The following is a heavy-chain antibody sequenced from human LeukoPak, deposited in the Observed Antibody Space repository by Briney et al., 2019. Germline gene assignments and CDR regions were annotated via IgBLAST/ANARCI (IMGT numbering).Heavy chain of an antibody. V-gene: IGHV3-23*01. Sequence: GGSLRLSCAASGFTFSTYAMSWVRQAPGKGLEWVSVISGSGSSTYYADSVKGRFTISRDNYTLYLQMNSLRAEDTAVYYCAKEMATIRAFDSWGQGTMVTVSS. CDR3: AKEMATIRAFDS. D-gene: IGHD5-24*01. CDR2: ISGSGSST. CDR1: GFTFSTYA. J-gene: IGHJ3*01.